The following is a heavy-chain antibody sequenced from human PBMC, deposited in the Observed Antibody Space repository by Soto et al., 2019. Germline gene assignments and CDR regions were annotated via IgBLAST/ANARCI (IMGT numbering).Heavy chain of an antibody. CDR2: ISGSGGST. Sequence: DVQLLESGGGLVQPGGSLRLSCAASGFTFNTHAMGWVRQAPGKGLEWVSGISGSGGSTYYADSVKGRFTISRDNSKNTLYLQMNSLRAEDTAVYYCAKDPPPYSGSYYVWPDYFDYWGQGTLVTVSS. CDR1: GFTFNTHA. D-gene: IGHD1-26*01. CDR3: AKDPPPYSGSYYVWPDYFDY. V-gene: IGHV3-23*01. J-gene: IGHJ4*02.